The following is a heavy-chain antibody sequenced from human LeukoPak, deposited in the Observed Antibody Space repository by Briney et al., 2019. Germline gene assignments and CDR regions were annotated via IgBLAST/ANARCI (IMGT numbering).Heavy chain of an antibody. CDR3: ARDGYSFGHDFDY. CDR2: IKGDGSST. J-gene: IGHJ4*02. V-gene: IGHV3-74*01. CDR1: GFTFSSYW. Sequence: GGSLGLSCAASGFTFSSYWMHWVRHTPGKGLVWVSRIKGDGSSTSYADSVKGRFTISRDNAKNTLYLQMNSLRAEDTAVYYCARDGYSFGHDFDYWGQGTLVTVSS. D-gene: IGHD5-18*01.